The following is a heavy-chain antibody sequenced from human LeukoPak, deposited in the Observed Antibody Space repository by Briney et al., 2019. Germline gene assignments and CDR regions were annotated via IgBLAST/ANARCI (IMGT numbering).Heavy chain of an antibody. J-gene: IGHJ4*02. V-gene: IGHV3-30*04. D-gene: IGHD6-13*01. Sequence: GGSLRLSCAASGFTFSSYAMHWVRQAPGKGLEWVAVISYDGSNKYYADSVKGRFTISRDNSKNSLYLQMNSLRAEDTAVYYCARALGRAAAFIRTFVYWGQGTLVTVSS. CDR3: ARALGRAAAFIRTFVY. CDR1: GFTFSSYA. CDR2: ISYDGSNK.